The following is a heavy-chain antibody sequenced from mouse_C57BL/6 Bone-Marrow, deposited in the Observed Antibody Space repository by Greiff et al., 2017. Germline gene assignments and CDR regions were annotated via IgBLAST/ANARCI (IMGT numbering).Heavy chain of an antibody. CDR2: INPGSGGT. CDR3: ARPNLGSQLGRDY. Sequence: VQLQQSGAELVRPGTSVKVSCKASGYAFTNYLIEWVKQRPGQGLEWIGVINPGSGGTNYNEKFKGKATLTADKSSSTAYMQLSSLTSEDSAVYFCARPNLGSQLGRDYWGQGTTLTVSS. D-gene: IGHD3-1*01. J-gene: IGHJ2*01. CDR1: GYAFTNYL. V-gene: IGHV1-54*01.